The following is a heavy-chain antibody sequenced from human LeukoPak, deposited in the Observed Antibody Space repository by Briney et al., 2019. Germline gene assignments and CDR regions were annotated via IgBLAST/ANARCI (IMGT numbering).Heavy chain of an antibody. D-gene: IGHD1-26*01. J-gene: IGHJ3*02. V-gene: IGHV3-23*01. Sequence: PGGSLRLSCAASGFTFSSYEMNWVRQAPGKGLEWVSAISGSGGSTYYADSVKGRFTISRDNSKNTLYLQMNSLRAEDTAVYYCAKHGGIYYAFDIWGQGTMVTVSS. CDR3: AKHGGIYYAFDI. CDR1: GFTFSSYE. CDR2: ISGSGGST.